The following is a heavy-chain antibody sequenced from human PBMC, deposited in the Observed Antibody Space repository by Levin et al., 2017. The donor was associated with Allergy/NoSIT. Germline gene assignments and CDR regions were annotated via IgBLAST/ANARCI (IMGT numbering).Heavy chain of an antibody. D-gene: IGHD3-22*01. CDR3: AKDHNYYDSTGYFPSDAFDV. V-gene: IGHV3-23*01. J-gene: IGHJ3*01. CDR1: GFTFNFYA. CDR2: IRGSADTT. Sequence: GGSLRLSCAASGFTFNFYAMNWVRQTPGKGLEWVSSIRGSADTTYYADSVKGRFTISRDNSKNTLYLQMNSLRAEDTAVYYCAKDHNYYDSTGYFPSDAFDVWGQGTMVTVSS.